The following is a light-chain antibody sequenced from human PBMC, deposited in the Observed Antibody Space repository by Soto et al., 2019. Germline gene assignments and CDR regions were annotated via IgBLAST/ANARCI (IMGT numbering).Light chain of an antibody. CDR1: NIGTKS. Sequence: SYELTQPHSVSVAPGKTARITCGGDNIGTKSVHWYQQRPGQAPVLVIYYDRDRPSGIPERLSGSNSGNTATLTISRVEAGDEADYYCQVWDRSSDHVVFGGGTKLTVL. CDR3: QVWDRSSDHVV. CDR2: YDR. J-gene: IGLJ2*01. V-gene: IGLV3-21*04.